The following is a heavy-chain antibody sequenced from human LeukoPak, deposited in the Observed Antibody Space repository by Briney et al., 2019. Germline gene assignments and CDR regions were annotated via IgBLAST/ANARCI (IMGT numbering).Heavy chain of an antibody. J-gene: IGHJ4*02. D-gene: IGHD3-22*01. CDR2: IYDSGSNA. V-gene: IGHV4-59*08. CDR1: GSSITSYY. CDR3: ARQSYYYDSSGYIFDY. Sequence: SETLSLTCTVSGSSITSYYWSWIRQPPGKGLEWIGYIYDSGSNADYNPSLKSRVTISVDTSKNQFSLKLSSVTAADTAVYYCARQSYYYDSSGYIFDYWGQGTLVTVSS.